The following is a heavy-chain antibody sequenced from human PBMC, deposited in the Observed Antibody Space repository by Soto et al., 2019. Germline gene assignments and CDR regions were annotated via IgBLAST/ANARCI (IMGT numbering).Heavy chain of an antibody. J-gene: IGHJ4*02. CDR3: ARESRPLYNSCWYSFDY. V-gene: IGHV3-48*03. Sequence: GGSLRLSCVFSGVSFSSCEMNWVRQAPGKGLEWVSYISNSGTIKYYADSVKGRFTISRDDAKNSLYLQMSSRRAEDTAVSNSARESRPLYNSCWYSFDYWGQGALVTISS. CDR1: GVSFSSCE. D-gene: IGHD1-20*01. CDR2: ISNSGTIK.